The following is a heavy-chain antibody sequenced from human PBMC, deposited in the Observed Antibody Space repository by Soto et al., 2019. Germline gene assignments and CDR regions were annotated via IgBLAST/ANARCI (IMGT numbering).Heavy chain of an antibody. CDR2: VFSSGTT. CDR1: GASISSNTYY. J-gene: IGHJ4*02. CDR3: ARRRVFFDY. V-gene: IGHV4-39*01. Sequence: PSETLSLTCTVSGASISSNTYYWGWIRQPPGKGLEWIGSVFSSGTTYYSPSLKGRVTILMDMSRNQFFLNLNSVTAADTATYYCARRRVFFDYWGQGARVTVSS.